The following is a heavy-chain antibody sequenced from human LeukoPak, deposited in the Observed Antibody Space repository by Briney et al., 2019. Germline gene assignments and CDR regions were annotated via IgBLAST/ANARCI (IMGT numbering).Heavy chain of an antibody. D-gene: IGHD6-13*01. V-gene: IGHV3-21*01. CDR2: ISGSSRHK. CDR1: GFTFSSYT. J-gene: IGHJ4*01. Sequence: GGSLRLSCAASGFTFSSYTMNWVRQAPGKGLEWVSSISGSSRHKYYADSVKGRFTISRDNAKNSLYLQMNSLRAEDTAVYYCAGTANFAAGYYLDYWGQGTLVTVSS. CDR3: AGTANFAAGYYLDY.